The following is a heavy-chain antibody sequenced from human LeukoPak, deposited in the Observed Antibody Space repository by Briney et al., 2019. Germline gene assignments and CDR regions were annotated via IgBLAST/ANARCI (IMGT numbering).Heavy chain of an antibody. D-gene: IGHD3-10*01. CDR3: APEIGPQPPGRWFGELSIRGPFDP. J-gene: IGHJ5*02. CDR2: IYWNDDK. CDR1: GFSLSTSGVG. V-gene: IGHV2-5*01. Sequence: SGPTLVNPTQTLTLTCTFSGFSLSTSGVGVGWIRQPPGKALEWLALIYWNDDKRYSPSLKSRLTITKDTSKNQVVLTMTNMDPVDTATYYCAPEIGPQPPGRWFGELSIRGPFDPWGQGTLVTVSS.